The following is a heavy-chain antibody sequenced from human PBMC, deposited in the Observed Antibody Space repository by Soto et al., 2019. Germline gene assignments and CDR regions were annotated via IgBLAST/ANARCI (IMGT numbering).Heavy chain of an antibody. Sequence: VQLVESGGGLVKPGGSLRLSCVASEFTFSTFSMNWIRQAPGKGLEWVASISRSSDSIYYADSVKGRFTISRDNAKQSLYLQMDNLRAEDTAVVSGAIRFTGAFDVWGLGTMVTVSS. CDR2: ISRSSDSI. D-gene: IGHD1-1*01. V-gene: IGHV3-21*01. CDR3: AIRFTGAFDV. J-gene: IGHJ3*01. CDR1: EFTFSTFS.